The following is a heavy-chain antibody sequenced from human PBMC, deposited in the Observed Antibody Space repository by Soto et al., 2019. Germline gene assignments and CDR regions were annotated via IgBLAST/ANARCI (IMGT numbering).Heavy chain of an antibody. Sequence: QVQLVESGGGVVQPGRSLRLSCAASGFTFSSYGRHWVRQAPGKGLEWVAVIWYDGSNKYYADSVKGRFTISRDNSKNTLYLQMNSLRAEDTAVYYCARYGDHIDYWGQGTLVTVAS. CDR1: GFTFSSYG. D-gene: IGHD4-17*01. J-gene: IGHJ4*02. CDR3: ARYGDHIDY. V-gene: IGHV3-33*01. CDR2: IWYDGSNK.